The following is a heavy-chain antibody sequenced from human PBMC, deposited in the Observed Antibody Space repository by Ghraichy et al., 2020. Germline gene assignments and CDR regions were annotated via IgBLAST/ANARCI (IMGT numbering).Heavy chain of an antibody. CDR1: GYTFTGYY. CDR2: INPNSGGT. J-gene: IGHJ6*02. V-gene: IGHV1-2*02. Sequence: ASMKVSCKASGYTFTGYYMHWVRQAPGQGLEWMGWINPNSGGTNYAQKFQGRVTMTRDTSISTAYMELSRLRSDDTAVYYCASSTATYYDFWSGYYDYYYYYGMDVWGQGTTVTVSS. D-gene: IGHD3-3*01. CDR3: ASSTATYYDFWSGYYDYYYYYGMDV.